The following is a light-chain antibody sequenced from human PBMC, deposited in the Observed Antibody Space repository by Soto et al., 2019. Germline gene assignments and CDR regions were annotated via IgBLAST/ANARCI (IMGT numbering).Light chain of an antibody. J-gene: IGKJ4*01. Sequence: DTQMTQSPSSLSASVGDTVTITCQARRDIADSLNWYQQRAGQAPKLLIYDASNLQSGVPARFSGSGTGTSFILTINSLQPEDFATYYCQQYDDPFTFGGGTKVEIK. CDR3: QQYDDPFT. CDR1: RDIADS. V-gene: IGKV1-33*01. CDR2: DAS.